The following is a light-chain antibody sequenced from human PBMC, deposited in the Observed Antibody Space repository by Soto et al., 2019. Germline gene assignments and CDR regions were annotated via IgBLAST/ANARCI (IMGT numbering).Light chain of an antibody. CDR2: GAS. CDR1: QSVSNKY. J-gene: IGKJ2*01. Sequence: ETVLTQSPGTLSLSPGERATLSCRASQSVSNKYLVWYQQKPGQAPRLLIYGASSRATGIPDGFSGSGSGTDFTRSISRLVPEDFAAYFCQQCCSSPYTFGQGTKLEIK. CDR3: QQCCSSPYT. V-gene: IGKV3-20*01.